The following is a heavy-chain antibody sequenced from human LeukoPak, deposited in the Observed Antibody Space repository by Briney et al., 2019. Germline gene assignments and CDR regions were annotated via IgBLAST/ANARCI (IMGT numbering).Heavy chain of an antibody. CDR2: MNPKSGYT. CDR1: RYTFTNYD. Sequence: ASVKVSCKASRYTFTNYDINWVRQATGQGLEWMGWMNPKSGYTGYAQKFQGRVTMTRDTSISTAYMELGSLRSEDTAVYCCARVTGSIDYWGQGTLVTVSS. J-gene: IGHJ4*02. V-gene: IGHV1-8*01. D-gene: IGHD1-26*01. CDR3: ARVTGSIDY.